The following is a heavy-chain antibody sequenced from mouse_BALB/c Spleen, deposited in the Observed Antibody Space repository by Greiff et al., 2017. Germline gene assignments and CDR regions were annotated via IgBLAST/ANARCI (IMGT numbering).Heavy chain of an antibody. D-gene: IGHD3-3*01. CDR2: ISSGSSTI. J-gene: IGHJ1*01. V-gene: IGHV5-17*02. CDR3: ARGTVNWYFDV. Sequence: DVKLVESGGGLVQPGGSRKLSCAASGFTFSSFGMHWVRQAPEKGLEWVAYISSGSSTIYYADTVKGRFIISRDNPKNTLFLQMTSLRSEDTAMYYCARGTVNWYFDVWGAGTTVTVSS. CDR1: GFTFSSFG.